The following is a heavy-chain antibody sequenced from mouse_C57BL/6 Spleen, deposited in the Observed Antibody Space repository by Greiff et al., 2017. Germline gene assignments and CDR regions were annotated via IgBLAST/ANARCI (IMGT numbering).Heavy chain of an antibody. CDR3: ARYSHYGRFDY. D-gene: IGHD2-5*01. Sequence: DVMLVESGGGLVKPGGSLKLSCAAPGFTFSDYGMHWVRQAPEKGLEWVAYICSGSSTIYYAATVKGRFTISRDNAKNTLFLQMTSLRSEDTAMYYCARYSHYGRFDYWGQGTTLTVSS. J-gene: IGHJ2*01. CDR1: GFTFSDYG. CDR2: ICSGSSTI. V-gene: IGHV5-17*01.